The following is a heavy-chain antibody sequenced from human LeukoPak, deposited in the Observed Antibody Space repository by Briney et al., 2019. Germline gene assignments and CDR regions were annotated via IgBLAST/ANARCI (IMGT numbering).Heavy chain of an antibody. D-gene: IGHD3-22*01. V-gene: IGHV4-34*01. Sequence: SETLSLTCAVYGGSFSGYYWSWIRQPPGKGLEWIGEINHSGSTNYNPSLKSRVTISVDTSKNQFSLKLSSVTAADTAVYYCARGGPTGRGGYDSSGYMFDYWGQGTLVTVSS. J-gene: IGHJ4*02. CDR2: INHSGST. CDR3: ARGGPTGRGGYDSSGYMFDY. CDR1: GGSFSGYY.